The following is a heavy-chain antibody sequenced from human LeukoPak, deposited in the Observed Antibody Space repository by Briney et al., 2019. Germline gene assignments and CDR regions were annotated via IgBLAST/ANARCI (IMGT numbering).Heavy chain of an antibody. CDR3: ARGGYDDGGNYFDF. D-gene: IGHD5-12*01. Sequence: PGGSLRLSCAASGFIFSRYWMHWVRQAPGKGLEWVSVIYTGGSTYYADSVKGRFIISRDNSKNTLYLQMNSLRAEDTAVYYCARGGYDDGGNYFDFWGQGTLVTVSS. V-gene: IGHV3-66*01. CDR1: GFIFSRYW. CDR2: IYTGGST. J-gene: IGHJ4*02.